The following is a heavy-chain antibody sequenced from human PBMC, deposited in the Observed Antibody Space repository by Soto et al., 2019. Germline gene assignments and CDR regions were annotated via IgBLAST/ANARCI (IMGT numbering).Heavy chain of an antibody. CDR3: ATGYGSSWYDY. Sequence: QLQLQESGPGLVKPSETLSLTCGVSGGSISSSSPYWGWIRQPPGKGLQWIGNIYYTGITYFNPSIKSRVTSSVDTSKKQFFLKLTSVTAADTAVYYCATGYGSSWYDYWGQGTLVTVAS. V-gene: IGHV4-39*01. J-gene: IGHJ4*02. CDR2: IYYTGIT. CDR1: GGSISSSSPY. D-gene: IGHD6-13*01.